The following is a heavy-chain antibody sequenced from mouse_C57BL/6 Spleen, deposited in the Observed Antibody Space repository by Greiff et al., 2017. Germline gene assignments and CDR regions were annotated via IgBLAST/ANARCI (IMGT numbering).Heavy chain of an antibody. V-gene: IGHV5-6*01. CDR3: ASLLPYYAMDY. J-gene: IGHJ4*01. CDR2: ISSGGSYT. CDR1: GFTFSSYG. Sequence: DVQLVESGGDLVKPGGSLKLSCAASGFTFSSYGMSWVRQTPDKRLEWVATISSGGSYTYYPDSVKGRFTISRDNAKNTLYLQMSSLKSEDTAMYYCASLLPYYAMDYWGQGTSVTVSS.